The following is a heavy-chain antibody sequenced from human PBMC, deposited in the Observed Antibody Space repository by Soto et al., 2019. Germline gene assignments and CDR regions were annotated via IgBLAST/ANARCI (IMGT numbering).Heavy chain of an antibody. D-gene: IGHD3-3*01. Sequence: QVQLVQSGAEVKKPGSSVKVSCKASGGTFSSYAISWVRQAPGQGLEWMGGIIPIFGTATYAQKFQGRVTMTADESTSTAYMELSSLRSEDTAVYYCALPDYDFWSGLYGMDFWGQGTTVTVSS. CDR3: ALPDYDFWSGLYGMDF. CDR2: IIPIFGTA. J-gene: IGHJ6*02. CDR1: GGTFSSYA. V-gene: IGHV1-69*01.